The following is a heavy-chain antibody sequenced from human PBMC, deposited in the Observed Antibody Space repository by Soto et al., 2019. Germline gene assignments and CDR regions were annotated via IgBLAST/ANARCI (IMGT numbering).Heavy chain of an antibody. J-gene: IGHJ6*02. CDR1: GDSVSSSSAA. CDR3: ARWEHEHGKMDV. D-gene: IGHD1-26*01. V-gene: IGHV6-1*01. CDR2: TYYRSMWYN. Sequence: QVQLQQSGSGLVKPSQTLSLTCAISGDSVSSSSAAWTWIRQSPSRGLEWLGRTYYRSMWYNQYVVSVKSRVTLKPDTSKRQFSLLLNSVTPEHTAVYYCARWEHEHGKMDVWGRGTTVTVSS.